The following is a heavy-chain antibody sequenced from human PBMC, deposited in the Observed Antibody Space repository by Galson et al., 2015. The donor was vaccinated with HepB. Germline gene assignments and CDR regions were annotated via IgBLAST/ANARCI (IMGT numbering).Heavy chain of an antibody. CDR1: GGTFSSYA. D-gene: IGHD5-18*01. CDR2: IIPIFSTA. Sequence: SVKVSCKASGGTFSSYAISWVRQAPGQGLEWMGGIIPIFSTANYAQKFQGRVTITADESTSTAYMELSSLKSEDTAVYYCARVRRIQLWSGKNYYYYGMDVWGQGTTVTVSS. CDR3: ARVRRIQLWSGKNYYYYGMDV. J-gene: IGHJ6*02. V-gene: IGHV1-69*13.